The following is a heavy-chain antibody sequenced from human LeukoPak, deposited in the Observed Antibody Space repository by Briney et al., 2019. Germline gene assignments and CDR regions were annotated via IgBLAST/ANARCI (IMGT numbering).Heavy chain of an antibody. V-gene: IGHV3-48*03. D-gene: IGHD5-12*01. CDR3: ARMSWLLDY. CDR1: GFTFSSYE. J-gene: IGHJ4*02. CDR2: ISSSGSTI. Sequence: GGSLRLSCAASGFTFSSYEMNWVRQAPGKGLEWVSYISSSGSTIYYADSVKGRFTISRDNAKNSLYLQMNSLRAEDTAVYYCARMSWLLDYWGQGTVVTVSS.